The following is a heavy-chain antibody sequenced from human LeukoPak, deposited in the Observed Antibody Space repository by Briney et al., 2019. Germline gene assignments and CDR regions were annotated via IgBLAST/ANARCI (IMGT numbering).Heavy chain of an antibody. Sequence: ASVKVSCKASGYTFTSYYMHWVRQAPGQGLEWMGIINPSGGSTSYAQKFQGRVTMTRDTSTSTVYMELSSLRSEDTAVYYCARAYCSGGSCYFGFDYWGQGTLVTVSS. CDR2: INPSGGST. CDR1: GYTFTSYY. J-gene: IGHJ4*02. CDR3: ARAYCSGGSCYFGFDY. V-gene: IGHV1-46*01. D-gene: IGHD2-15*01.